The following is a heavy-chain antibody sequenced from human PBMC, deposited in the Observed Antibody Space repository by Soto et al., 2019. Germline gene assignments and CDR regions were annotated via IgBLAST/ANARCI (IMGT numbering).Heavy chain of an antibody. CDR2: INHSGST. CDR3: ASDYGDGYGF. CDR1: GGSFSGYY. D-gene: IGHD4-17*01. J-gene: IGHJ4*02. V-gene: IGHV4-34*01. Sequence: QVQLQQWGAGLLKPSETLSLTCAVYGGSFSGYYWSWIRQPPGKGLEWIGEINHSGSTNYNPTIKRGVTISVDASKNQISPKLSSVTAADAAVYYCASDYGDGYGFWGQGTLVTVSS.